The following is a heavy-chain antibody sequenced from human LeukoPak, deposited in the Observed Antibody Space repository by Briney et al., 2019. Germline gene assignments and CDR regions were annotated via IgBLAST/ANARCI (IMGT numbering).Heavy chain of an antibody. CDR1: GFTFDDYA. V-gene: IGHV3-43*02. Sequence: TGGSLRLSCAASGFTFDDYAMHWVRQAPENGLEWVSFISGDGGSTYYADSVKGRFTISRDNSKNSLYLQMNSLRTEDTALYYCAKDGGSDPHYYYGMDVWGQGTTVTVSS. CDR2: ISGDGGST. J-gene: IGHJ6*02. D-gene: IGHD4-23*01. CDR3: AKDGGSDPHYYYGMDV.